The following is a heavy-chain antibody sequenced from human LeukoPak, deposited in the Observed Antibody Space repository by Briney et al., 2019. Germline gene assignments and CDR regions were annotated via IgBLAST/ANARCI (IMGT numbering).Heavy chain of an antibody. V-gene: IGHV1-69*01. CDR1: GGTFSSYA. CDR2: IIPIFGTV. J-gene: IGHJ5*02. Sequence: SVKVSCKASGGTFSSYAISWVRQAPGQGVEWMGWIIPIFGTVNYAQKFQGRVTITADESTSTAYMELSSLRSEDTAVYYCARDGAYYDFWSGYSRAGNWFDPWGQGTLVTVSS. D-gene: IGHD3-3*01. CDR3: ARDGAYYDFWSGYSRAGNWFDP.